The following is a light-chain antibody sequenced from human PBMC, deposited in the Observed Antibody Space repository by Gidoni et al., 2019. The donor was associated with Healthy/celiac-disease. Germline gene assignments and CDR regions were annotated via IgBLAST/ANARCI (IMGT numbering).Light chain of an antibody. Sequence: IQMTQSPSSLSASVGDRVTITFRASQSISSYLNWYQQKPGKAPKLLIYAASSLQSGVPSRFSGSGSGTDFTLTISSLQPEDFATYYCKQSYSTPPTFGQGTKVEIK. CDR3: KQSYSTPPT. J-gene: IGKJ1*01. V-gene: IGKV1-39*01. CDR1: QSISSY. CDR2: AAS.